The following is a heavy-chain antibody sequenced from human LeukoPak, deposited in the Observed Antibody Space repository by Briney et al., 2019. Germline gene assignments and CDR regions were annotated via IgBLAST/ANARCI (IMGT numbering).Heavy chain of an antibody. CDR2: IYYSGST. J-gene: IGHJ4*02. CDR1: GGSMSSSSDY. D-gene: IGHD6-13*01. V-gene: IGHV4-39*01. Sequence: SQTLSLTCTVAGGSMSSSSDYSGWIRQPPGKGLGWIVSIYYSGSTYYNPSLNSRVTISVDTSKNQFSLKLSSVTAADTAVYYCARPVHDSSSWGYYFDYWGQGTLVTVSS. CDR3: ARPVHDSSSWGYYFDY.